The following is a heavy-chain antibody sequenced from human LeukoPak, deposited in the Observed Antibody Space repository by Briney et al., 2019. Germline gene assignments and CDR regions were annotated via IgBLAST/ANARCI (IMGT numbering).Heavy chain of an antibody. CDR3: ASRRDY. Sequence: GGSLRLSCAASGFTFSTHWMNWVRQAPGKGLEWVSNIGSSGRTIFYADSVKGRFTISRDNAKNSLYLQMNSLRVEDTAIYYCASRRDYWGQGTLVTVSS. V-gene: IGHV3-48*03. J-gene: IGHJ4*02. CDR1: GFTFSTHW. CDR2: IGSSGRTI.